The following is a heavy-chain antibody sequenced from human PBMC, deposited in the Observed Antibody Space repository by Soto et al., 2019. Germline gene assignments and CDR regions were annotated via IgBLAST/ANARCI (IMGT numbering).Heavy chain of an antibody. D-gene: IGHD1-26*01. CDR3: ARGVGSSPPRY. V-gene: IGHV4-59*01. CDR1: GGSISVYY. CDR2: IYDSGSP. Sequence: XGTLSLTCTISGGSISVYYWSWIRQPPGQALEWIGYIYDSGSPYYNPSLRSRVIISADTSKNQISLKLTSATAADTAVYYCARGVGSSPPRYWGRGTLVTVSS. J-gene: IGHJ4*02.